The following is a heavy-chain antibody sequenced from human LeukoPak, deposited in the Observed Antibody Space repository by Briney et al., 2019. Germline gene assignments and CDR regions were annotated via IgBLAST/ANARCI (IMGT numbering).Heavy chain of an antibody. CDR2: IYYSGST. J-gene: IGHJ2*01. CDR1: GGSISSSSYY. CDR3: ALSEDYGDYWYFDL. Sequence: SETLSLTCTVSGGSISSSSYYWGWIRQPPGKGREWIGRIYYSGSTYYNPSLKSRVTISVDTSKNQFSLKLSSVTAADTAVYYCALSEDYGDYWYFDLWGRGTLVTVSS. D-gene: IGHD4-17*01. V-gene: IGHV4-39*07.